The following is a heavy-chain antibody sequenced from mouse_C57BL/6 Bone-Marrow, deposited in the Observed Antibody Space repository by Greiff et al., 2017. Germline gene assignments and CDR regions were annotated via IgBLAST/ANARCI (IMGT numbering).Heavy chain of an antibody. CDR1: GYTFTSYW. Sequence: VQLQQPGAELVKPGASVKMSCKASGYTFTSYWITWVKQRPGQGLEWIGDIYPGSGSTNYNEKFKSKATLTVDTSSSTAYMQLSSLTSEDSAVYYWASYYYGSSPAWFAYWGQGTLVTVSA. V-gene: IGHV1-55*01. CDR3: ASYYYGSSPAWFAY. J-gene: IGHJ3*01. CDR2: IYPGSGST. D-gene: IGHD1-1*01.